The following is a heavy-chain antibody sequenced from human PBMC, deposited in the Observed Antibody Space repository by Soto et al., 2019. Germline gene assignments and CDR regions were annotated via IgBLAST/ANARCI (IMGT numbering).Heavy chain of an antibody. CDR3: VRGGYYDSSGSRTYHYYGMAV. D-gene: IGHD3-22*01. Sequence: QVHLVQSGGEVKKPGASVKVFCKTSGYTFSSYGVNWVRQAPGRGREWMGWIRTYNDYTYHAQKLQGRVSMTTDTSPKTAYMALRSLRSADTDVYYCVRGGYYDSSGSRTYHYYGMAVWGQGTTVIVSS. J-gene: IGHJ6*01. V-gene: IGHV1-18*01. CDR2: IRTYNDYT. CDR1: GYTFSSYG.